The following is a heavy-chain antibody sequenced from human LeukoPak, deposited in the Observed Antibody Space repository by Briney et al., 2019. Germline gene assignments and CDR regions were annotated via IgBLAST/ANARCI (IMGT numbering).Heavy chain of an antibody. V-gene: IGHV4-34*01. Sequence: PSETLSLTCAVYGGSFSGYYWSWIRQPPGKGLEWIGEINHSGSTNYNPSLKSRVTISVDTSKNQFSLKLSSVTAADTAVYYCARSYGYYDFWSGYYGGFDYWGQGTLVTVSS. CDR3: ARSYGYYDFWSGYYGGFDY. D-gene: IGHD3-3*01. J-gene: IGHJ4*02. CDR1: GGSFSGYY. CDR2: INHSGST.